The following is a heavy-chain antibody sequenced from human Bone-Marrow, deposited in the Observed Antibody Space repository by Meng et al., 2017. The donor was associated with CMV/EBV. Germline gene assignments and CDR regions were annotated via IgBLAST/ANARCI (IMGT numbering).Heavy chain of an antibody. V-gene: IGHV3-23*01. D-gene: IGHD2-2*01. CDR3: AKDQGYCSSTSCYWYYYGMDV. J-gene: IGHJ6*02. CDR1: GFTFSSYA. CDR2: ISGSGGST. Sequence: GESLKISCAASGFTFSSYAMSWVRQAPGKGLEWVSAISGSGGSTYYADSVEGRFTISRDNSKNTLYLQMNSLRAEDTAVYYCAKDQGYCSSTSCYWYYYGMDVWGQGTTVTVSS.